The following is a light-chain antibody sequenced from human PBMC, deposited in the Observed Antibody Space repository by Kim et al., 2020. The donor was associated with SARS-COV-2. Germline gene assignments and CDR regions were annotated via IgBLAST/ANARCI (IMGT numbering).Light chain of an antibody. CDR1: QSISSY. Sequence: ASAGDRVTITCRASQSISSYLAWYQQKPGKAPKLLIYAASTLQSGVPSRFSGSGSGTDFTLTVSCLQSEDFAAYYCQQYYSYLLTFGQGTKVDIK. J-gene: IGKJ1*01. V-gene: IGKV1-8*01. CDR3: QQYYSYLLT. CDR2: AAS.